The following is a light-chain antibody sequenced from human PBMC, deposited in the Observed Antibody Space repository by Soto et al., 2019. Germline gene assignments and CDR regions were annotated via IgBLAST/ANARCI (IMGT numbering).Light chain of an antibody. V-gene: IGKV1-5*03. Sequence: DIQMTQSPSTLSGSVGDRVTITCRASQTISSWLAWYQQKPGKAPKLLIYKASSLESGVPSRFSGSGSGTEFTLTISSLQPDDFATYYCQQYNSYSFTFGPGTKVDSK. CDR3: QQYNSYSFT. CDR1: QTISSW. J-gene: IGKJ3*01. CDR2: KAS.